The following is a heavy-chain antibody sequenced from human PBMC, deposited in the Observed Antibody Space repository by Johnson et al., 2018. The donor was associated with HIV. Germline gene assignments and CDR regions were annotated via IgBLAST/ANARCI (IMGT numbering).Heavy chain of an antibody. CDR3: ARAGGGIAAAGTRAFDI. CDR1: GFNFNNAW. V-gene: IGHV3-15*01. Sequence: EVQLLESGGGVVQPGRSLRLSCAASGFNFNNAWMTWVRQAPGKGLEWVGRIKSEIDGGTTDYGAPVKGRFTISRDNAKNSLYLQMNSLRAEDTAVYYCARAGGGIAAAGTRAFDIWGQGTMVTVSS. D-gene: IGHD6-13*01. CDR2: IKSEIDGGTT. J-gene: IGHJ3*02.